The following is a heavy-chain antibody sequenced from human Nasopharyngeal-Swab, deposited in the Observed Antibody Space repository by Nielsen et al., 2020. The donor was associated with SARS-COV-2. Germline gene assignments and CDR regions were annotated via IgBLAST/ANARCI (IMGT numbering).Heavy chain of an antibody. CDR3: ARDAYPGYI. CDR2: ISSSGSTI. Sequence: GESLKISCAASGFTLSSYEMNWVRQAPGKGLEWVSYISSSGSTIYYADSVKGRFTISRDNAKNSLYLQMNSLRAEDTAVYYCARDAYPGYIWGQGTMVTVSS. J-gene: IGHJ3*02. V-gene: IGHV3-48*03. D-gene: IGHD2-2*01. CDR1: GFTLSSYE.